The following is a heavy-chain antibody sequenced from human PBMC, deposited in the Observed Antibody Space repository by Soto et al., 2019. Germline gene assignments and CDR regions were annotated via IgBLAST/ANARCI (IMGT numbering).Heavy chain of an antibody. J-gene: IGHJ4*02. CDR3: ATPIVVVTATPKGFDY. CDR1: GGTFRSYA. Sequence: QVQLVQSGAEVKKPGSSVKVSCKASGGTFRSYAISWVRQAPGQGLEWMGGIIPIFGTANYAQKFQGRVTITADQSTSTAYMELSALRSEDTAVYYCATPIVVVTATPKGFDYGGQGTMVTVSS. V-gene: IGHV1-69*01. CDR2: IIPIFGTA. D-gene: IGHD2-21*02.